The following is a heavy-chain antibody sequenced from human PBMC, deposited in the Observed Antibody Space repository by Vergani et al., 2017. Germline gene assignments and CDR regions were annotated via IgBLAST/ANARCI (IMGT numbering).Heavy chain of an antibody. D-gene: IGHD6-19*01. J-gene: IGHJ4*02. CDR1: GFTFSSYA. CDR3: AKLGVLWEAVAGTDY. CDR2: ISGSGGST. Sequence: EVQLLESGGGLVQPGGSLRLSCAASGFTFSSYAMSWVRQAPGKGLEWVSAISGSGGSTYYADSVKGRFTISRDNSKNTLFLQMNSLRAEDTAVYYCAKLGVLWEAVAGTDYWGQGTLVTVSS. V-gene: IGHV3-23*01.